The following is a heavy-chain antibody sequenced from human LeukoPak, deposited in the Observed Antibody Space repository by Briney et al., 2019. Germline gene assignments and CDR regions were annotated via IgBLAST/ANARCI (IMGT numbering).Heavy chain of an antibody. CDR3: AKILLCSSWYYFDY. CDR1: GFTFSTYG. Sequence: GRSLRLSCAASGFTFSTYGMHWVRQAPGKGLEWVAVIWYDGSEKYYADSVKGRFTISRDNSKNTLYLQMNSLRAEDKALYYCAKILLCSSWYYFDYWGQGTLVTVSS. CDR2: IWYDGSEK. V-gene: IGHV3-33*06. D-gene: IGHD6-13*01. J-gene: IGHJ4*02.